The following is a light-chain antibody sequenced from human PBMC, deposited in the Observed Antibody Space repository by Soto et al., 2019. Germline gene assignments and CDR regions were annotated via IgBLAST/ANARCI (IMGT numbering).Light chain of an antibody. CDR3: KQGAHWPWT. J-gene: IGKJ1*01. CDR1: QSLVYSDGNTY. Sequence: DVVMTQSPLSLPVTLGQTASISCRSSQSLVYSDGNTYLNWFHQRPGQSPRRLIYKVSDRDSGVPDRFSGSGSVTDFTLKISRVEAEDVGVYYCKQGAHWPWTFGQGTKVEIK. V-gene: IGKV2-30*01. CDR2: KVS.